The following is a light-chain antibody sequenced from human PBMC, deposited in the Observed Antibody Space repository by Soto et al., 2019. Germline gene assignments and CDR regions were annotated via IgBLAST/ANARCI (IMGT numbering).Light chain of an antibody. J-gene: IGKJ4*01. CDR3: QQYNNWPPLT. V-gene: IGKV3-15*01. Sequence: EIVMTHSPATLSVSPGERATLSFRASQSVSSNLAWYQQKPGQAPRLLIYGASTRATGIPARFSGSGSGTEFTLTISSLPSEDFAVYYCQQYNNWPPLTFGGGTKVEIK. CDR2: GAS. CDR1: QSVSSN.